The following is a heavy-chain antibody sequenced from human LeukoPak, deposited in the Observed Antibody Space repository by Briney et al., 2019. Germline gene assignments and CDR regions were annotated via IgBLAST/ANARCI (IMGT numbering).Heavy chain of an antibody. CDR3: ARAPTAIPFDY. J-gene: IGHJ4*02. CDR2: IYYSGST. V-gene: IGHV4-61*01. Sequence: SETLSLTCTVSGGSVSSGSYYCSWIRQPPGKGLEWIGYIYYSGSTNYNPSLKSRVTISVDTSKNQFSLKLSSVTAADTAVYYCARAPTAIPFDYWGQGTLVTVSS. D-gene: IGHD2-21*02. CDR1: GGSVSSGSYY.